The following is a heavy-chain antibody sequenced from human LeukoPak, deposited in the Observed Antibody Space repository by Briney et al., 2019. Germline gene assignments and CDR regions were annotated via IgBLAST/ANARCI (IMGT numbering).Heavy chain of an antibody. D-gene: IGHD6-19*01. V-gene: IGHV3-23*01. CDR1: GLSFSRYA. CDR2: ISGSGSST. J-gene: IGHJ4*02. CDR3: AKDDHGGSGWRDYFDY. Sequence: GGSLRLSCVASGLSFSRYAMSWVRQAPGKGLEWVSTISGSGSSTYYADSVKGRFTISRDSSKNTLYLQMNSLRAEDTAVYYRAKDDHGGSGWRDYFDYWGQGTLVTVSS.